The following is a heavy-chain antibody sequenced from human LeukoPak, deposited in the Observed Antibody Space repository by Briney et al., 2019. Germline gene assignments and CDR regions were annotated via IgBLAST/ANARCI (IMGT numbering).Heavy chain of an antibody. CDR3: ARDRVGVSAYDSLFDY. D-gene: IGHD5-12*01. CDR1: GFTFSSYS. Sequence: GGSLRLSCATSGFTFSSYSMNWVRQAPGKGLEWVSSISTSSSYIYYADSVKGRFTISRDNAKNSLYLQMNSLRAEDTAVYYCARDRVGVSAYDSLFDYWGQGTLVTVSS. CDR2: ISTSSSYI. J-gene: IGHJ4*02. V-gene: IGHV3-21*01.